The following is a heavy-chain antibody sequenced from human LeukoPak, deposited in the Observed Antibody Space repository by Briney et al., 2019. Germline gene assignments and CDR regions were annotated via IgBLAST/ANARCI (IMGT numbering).Heavy chain of an antibody. J-gene: IGHJ3*02. CDR1: GGSFSGYY. Sequence: KPSETLSLTCAVYGGSFSGYYWSWIRQPPGKGLEWIGEINHSGSTNYNPSLKSRVTISVDTSKTQFSLKLSSVTAADTAVYYCARGYDIVVVPAAMRDAFDIWGQGTMVTVSS. CDR3: ARGYDIVVVPAAMRDAFDI. CDR2: INHSGST. V-gene: IGHV4-34*01. D-gene: IGHD2-2*01.